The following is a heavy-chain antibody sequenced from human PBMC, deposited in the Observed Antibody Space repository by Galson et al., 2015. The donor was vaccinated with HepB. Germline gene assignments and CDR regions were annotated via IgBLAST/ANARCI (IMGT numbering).Heavy chain of an antibody. Sequence: SVKVSCKASGGTFSSYAISWVRQAPGQGLEWMGRIIPILGIANYAQKFQGRVTITADKSTSTAYMELSSLRSEDTAVYYGARNSSGWYRGPLGWFDPWGQGTLVTVSS. CDR1: GGTFSSYA. V-gene: IGHV1-69*04. CDR2: IIPILGIA. D-gene: IGHD6-19*01. CDR3: ARNSSGWYRGPLGWFDP. J-gene: IGHJ5*02.